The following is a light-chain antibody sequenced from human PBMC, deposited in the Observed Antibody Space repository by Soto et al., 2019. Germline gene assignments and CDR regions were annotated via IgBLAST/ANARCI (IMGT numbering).Light chain of an antibody. CDR2: DAS. V-gene: IGKV3-11*01. CDR1: QSVSNY. CDR3: QQRSHWPRT. J-gene: IGKJ1*01. Sequence: DIVLTQSLATLSLYPGERDTLSCRTSQSVSNYLAWYQQKPGQAPRLLTYDASNRATGIPARFSGSGSGTDFSLTISSLEPEDFAVYYCQQRSHWPRTFGQGTKVDIK.